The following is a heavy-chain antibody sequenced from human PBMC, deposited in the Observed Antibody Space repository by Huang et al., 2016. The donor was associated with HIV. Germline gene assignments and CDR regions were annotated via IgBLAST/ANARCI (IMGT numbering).Heavy chain of an antibody. CDR2: RRSDRSNE. D-gene: IGHD5-12*01. V-gene: IGHV3-30*02. CDR1: GFIFDNFG. CDR3: ARAVDGFNSKGFYMDV. J-gene: IGHJ6*03. Sequence: QVQLVESGGGVVQPGGSLRLSCGASGFIFDNFGMHWVRQAPGKGLGWVAVRRSDRSNEDNGESVKCRFSISRDNFENMVYLQMNSLGDGDTAIYYCARAVDGFNSKGFYMDVWGKGTAVIVSS.